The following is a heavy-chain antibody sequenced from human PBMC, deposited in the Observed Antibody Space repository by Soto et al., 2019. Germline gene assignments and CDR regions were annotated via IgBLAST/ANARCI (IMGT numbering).Heavy chain of an antibody. Sequence: QVQLVESGGGVVQPGRSLRLSCAASGFTFSSYGMHWVRQAPGKGLGWVAVISYDGSNTYYADSVKGRFTISRDNSKNTLYLQMNSLRAEDTAVYYCAKGSTAMTYFDYWGQGTLVTVSS. CDR3: AKGSTAMTYFDY. D-gene: IGHD5-18*01. CDR2: ISYDGSNT. CDR1: GFTFSSYG. V-gene: IGHV3-30*18. J-gene: IGHJ4*02.